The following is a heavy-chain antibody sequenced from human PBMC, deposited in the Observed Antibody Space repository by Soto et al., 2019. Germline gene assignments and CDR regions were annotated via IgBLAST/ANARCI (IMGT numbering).Heavy chain of an antibody. CDR2: ISGGGYTSDGGPTI. Sequence: PGGSLRLSCAASGFTLSSYEMIWVRQAPGKGLEWVSYISGGGYTSDGGPTIHYADSVKGRFTISRNNAKNSLYLQMNSLRVEDTAVYYCARVSQSFIEYFQYWGQGTLVTVSS. J-gene: IGHJ1*01. CDR3: ARVSQSFIEYFQY. V-gene: IGHV3-48*03. D-gene: IGHD3-16*02. CDR1: GFTLSSYE.